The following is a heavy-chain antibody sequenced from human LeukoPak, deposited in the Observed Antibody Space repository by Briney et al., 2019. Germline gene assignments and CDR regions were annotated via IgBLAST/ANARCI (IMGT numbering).Heavy chain of an antibody. CDR2: IKQDGSEK. CDR3: ARDDVEGYY. D-gene: IGHD3-3*01. Sequence: PGGSLRLSCAASGFTLSSSEMDWVRQAPGKGLEWVANIKQDGSEKYYVDSVKGRFTISRDNAKNSLYLQMNSLRAEDTAVYYCARDDVEGYYWGQGTLVTVSS. J-gene: IGHJ4*02. V-gene: IGHV3-7*01. CDR1: GFTLSSSE.